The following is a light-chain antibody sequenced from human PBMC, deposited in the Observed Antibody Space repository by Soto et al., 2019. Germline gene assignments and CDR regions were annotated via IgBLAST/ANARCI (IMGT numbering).Light chain of an antibody. V-gene: IGKV3-20*01. CDR2: GAS. CDR3: QQYGSSLTIT. Sequence: EIVLTQSPGTLSLSPGERATLSCRGSQSVSSRYLAWYQQKPGQAPRLLLYGASSRANGIPDRFSGSGSGTDLTLTISRLEPEDFAAYYCQQYGSSLTITFGQGTRLEIK. CDR1: QSVSSRY. J-gene: IGKJ5*01.